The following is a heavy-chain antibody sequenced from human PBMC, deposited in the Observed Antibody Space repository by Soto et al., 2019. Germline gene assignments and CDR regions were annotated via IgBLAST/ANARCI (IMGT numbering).Heavy chain of an antibody. CDR1: GYTIPELS. CDR2: FDPEDGET. J-gene: IGHJ4*02. Sequence: ASVKVSCKVSGYTIPELSMHWVRQAPGKGLEWMGGFDPEDGETIYAQKFQGRVTMTEDTSTDTAYMELSSLRSEDTAVYYCATARRHYDSSGQFDYWGQGTLVTVSS. CDR3: ATARRHYDSSGQFDY. D-gene: IGHD3-22*01. V-gene: IGHV1-24*01.